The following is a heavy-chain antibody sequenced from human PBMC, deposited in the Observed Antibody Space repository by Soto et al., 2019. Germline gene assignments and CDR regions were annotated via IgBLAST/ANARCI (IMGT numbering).Heavy chain of an antibody. Sequence: PGGSLRLSCAVSGLTFSKAWVSWVRQAPGKGLEWVGRSKTKTDIGTTDHAAHVKGRFTISRDDSKKTVYLQMNSLKTEDTAVYYCATVLSKEQVWGSERLFAFDVWGQGEMVTVS. D-gene: IGHD3-16*01. J-gene: IGHJ3*01. CDR1: GLTFSKAW. V-gene: IGHV3-15*01. CDR2: SKTKTDIGTT. CDR3: ATVLSKEQVWGSERLFAFDV.